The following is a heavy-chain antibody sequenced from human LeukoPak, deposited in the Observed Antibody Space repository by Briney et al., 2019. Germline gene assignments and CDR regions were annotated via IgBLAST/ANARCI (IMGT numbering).Heavy chain of an antibody. CDR2: IKSKTDGGTT. V-gene: IGHV3-15*01. Sequence: PGGSLRLSCAASGFTFSNAWMSWVRQAPGKGLEWVGRIKSKTDGGTTDYAAPVKGRFTISRDDSKNTLCLQMNSLKTEDTAVYYCTTDQRSYKPLDYWGQGTLVTVSS. CDR1: GFTFSNAW. J-gene: IGHJ4*02. D-gene: IGHD1-26*01. CDR3: TTDQRSYKPLDY.